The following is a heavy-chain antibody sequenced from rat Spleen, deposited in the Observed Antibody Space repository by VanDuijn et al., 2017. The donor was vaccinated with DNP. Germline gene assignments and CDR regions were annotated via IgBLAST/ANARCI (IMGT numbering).Heavy chain of an antibody. V-gene: IGHV5S10*01. CDR1: GFTFSDYN. CDR3: ARHRLYHNLFDY. J-gene: IGHJ2*01. Sequence: EVQLVGSGGDLVQPGRSLKLSCAASGFTFSDYNMAWVRQTPEKGLEWVATINLDGSRTYCRDSVEGRFTVSRDNGKNTLFLQMDNLRSEDTATYYCARHRLYHNLFDYWGQGVMVTVSS. D-gene: IGHD1-10*01. CDR2: INLDGSRT.